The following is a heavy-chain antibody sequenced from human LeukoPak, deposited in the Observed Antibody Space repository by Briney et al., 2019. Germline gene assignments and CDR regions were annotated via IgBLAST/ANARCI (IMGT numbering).Heavy chain of an antibody. CDR3: ARHENSLRSNILDH. CDR2: ISYSGRT. CDR1: GASINSDY. D-gene: IGHD3-10*01. V-gene: IGHV4-59*08. J-gene: IGHJ4*02. Sequence: SETLPLTCTVSGASINSDYWSWIRQPPGKGLEWIGFISYSGRTSYSPSLEGRVTISSDTSKNQFSLNLTSVTVADTAVYYCARHENSLRSNILDHWGRGSQVIVSS.